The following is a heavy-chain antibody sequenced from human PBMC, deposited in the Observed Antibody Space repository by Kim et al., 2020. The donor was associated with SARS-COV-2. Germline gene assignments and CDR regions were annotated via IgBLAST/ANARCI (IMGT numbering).Heavy chain of an antibody. J-gene: IGHJ4*02. Sequence: GGSLRLSCAASGFTYSSYAMSWVRQAPGKGLEWVSAISGSGGSTYYADSVKGRFTISRDNSKNTLYLQMNSLRAEDTAVYYCAKATGVLRYFDWLSFDYWGQGTLVTVSS. D-gene: IGHD3-9*01. CDR2: ISGSGGST. CDR1: GFTYSSYA. V-gene: IGHV3-23*01. CDR3: AKATGVLRYFDWLSFDY.